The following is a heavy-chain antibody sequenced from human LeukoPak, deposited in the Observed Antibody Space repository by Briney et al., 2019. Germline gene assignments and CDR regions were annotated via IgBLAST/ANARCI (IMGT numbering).Heavy chain of an antibody. Sequence: ASVKVSCKASGYTFTGYYMHWVRQAPGQGLEWMGWTNPNSGGTNYAQKFQGRVSMTRDTSISTAYMGLSGLRSDDTAIYYCARHSPGLGPNNWNYVYWGQGTLVTVSS. V-gene: IGHV1-2*02. CDR1: GYTFTGYY. CDR3: ARHSPGLGPNNWNYVY. CDR2: TNPNSGGT. D-gene: IGHD1-7*01. J-gene: IGHJ4*02.